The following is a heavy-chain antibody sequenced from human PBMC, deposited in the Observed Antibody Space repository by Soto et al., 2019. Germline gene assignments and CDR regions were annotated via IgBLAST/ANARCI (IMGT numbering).Heavy chain of an antibody. CDR1: GGSFSCYY. J-gene: IGHJ4*02. V-gene: IGHV4-34*01. CDR2: INHSGSA. CDR3: ARGLDYVVY. Sequence: SETLSLTCAVYGGSFSCYYWNWIRQPPGKGLEWIGEINHSGSANYNPSLKSRVTISVDTSKNQFSLKLSSVTAADTAVYYCARGLDYVVYWGQGTLVTVSS.